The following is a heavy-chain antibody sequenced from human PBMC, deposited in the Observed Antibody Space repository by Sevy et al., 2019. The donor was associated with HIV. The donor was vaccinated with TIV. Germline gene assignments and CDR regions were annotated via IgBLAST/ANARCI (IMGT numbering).Heavy chain of an antibody. CDR3: AKDREGGTTPR. CDR2: ISGSGGST. Sequence: GGSLRLSCAASGFTFSSYAMSWVRQAPGKGLEWVSAISGSGGSTYYADSVKGRFTISRDNSKNTLYLQMNSLRAEGTAVYYCAKDREGGTTPRWGQGTLVTVSS. V-gene: IGHV3-23*01. D-gene: IGHD1-1*01. CDR1: GFTFSSYA. J-gene: IGHJ4*02.